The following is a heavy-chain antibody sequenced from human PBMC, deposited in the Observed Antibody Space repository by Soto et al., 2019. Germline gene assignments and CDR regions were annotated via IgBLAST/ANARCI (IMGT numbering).Heavy chain of an antibody. J-gene: IGHJ6*02. V-gene: IGHV3-11*04. Sequence: LRLSCAASGFTFSDYYMSWIRQAPGKGLEWVSYISSSGSTIYYADSVKGRFTISRDNAKNSLYLQMGSLRAEDMAVYYCARDVSGNGYYGMDVWGQGTTVTVSS. CDR2: ISSSGSTI. CDR3: ARDVSGNGYYGMDV. CDR1: GFTFSDYY. D-gene: IGHD2-8*01.